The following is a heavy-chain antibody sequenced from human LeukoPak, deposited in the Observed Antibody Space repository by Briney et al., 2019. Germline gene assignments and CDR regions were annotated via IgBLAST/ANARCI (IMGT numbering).Heavy chain of an antibody. Sequence: ASVKVSCKASGYTFTSYGISWVRQAPGQGLEWMGWISAYNGNTNYAQKLQGRATMTTDTSTSTAYMELRSLRSDDTAVYYCARDWGLRYFHDAFDIWGQGTMVTVSS. CDR2: ISAYNGNT. V-gene: IGHV1-18*01. CDR1: GYTFTSYG. D-gene: IGHD3-9*01. CDR3: ARDWGLRYFHDAFDI. J-gene: IGHJ3*02.